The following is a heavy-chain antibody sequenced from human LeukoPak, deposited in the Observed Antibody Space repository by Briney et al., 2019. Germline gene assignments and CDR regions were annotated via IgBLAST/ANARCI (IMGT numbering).Heavy chain of an antibody. Sequence: PGGSLRLSCAASGLTFNSYAMSWVRQAPGKGLEWVSAISGSGGSTYYADSVKGRFTISRDNSKNTLYLQMNSLRAEDTAVYYCAKVLIIAAAAKGFDYWGQGTLVTVSS. J-gene: IGHJ4*02. D-gene: IGHD6-13*01. CDR2: ISGSGGST. CDR1: GLTFNSYA. V-gene: IGHV3-23*01. CDR3: AKVLIIAAAAKGFDY.